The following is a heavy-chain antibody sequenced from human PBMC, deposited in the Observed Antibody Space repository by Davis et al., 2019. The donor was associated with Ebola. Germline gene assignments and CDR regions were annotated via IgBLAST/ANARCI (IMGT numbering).Heavy chain of an antibody. CDR1: GFTFSGSA. V-gene: IGHV3-73*01. D-gene: IGHD4-17*01. CDR2: IRSKANSYAT. Sequence: GGSLRLSCAASGFTFSGSAMHWVRQASGKGLEWVGRIRSKANSYATAYTASVKDRFTISRDDSKNTAYLQMNSLKTEDTAVYYCSQVYGDYDYWGQGTLVTVSS. CDR3: SQVYGDYDY. J-gene: IGHJ4*02.